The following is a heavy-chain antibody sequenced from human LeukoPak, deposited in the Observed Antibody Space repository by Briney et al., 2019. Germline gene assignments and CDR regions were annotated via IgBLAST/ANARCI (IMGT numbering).Heavy chain of an antibody. V-gene: IGHV1-8*01. D-gene: IGHD2-15*01. CDR1: GYTFTSYD. J-gene: IGHJ4*02. CDR3: ARAGGYCGRISCPYYFDY. Sequence: ASVKVSCKASGYTFTSYDINWVRQATGQGLEWMGWMNPNNGNTGYAQKFQGRVTMTRNTSISTAYMELSSLRSEDTAVYHCARAGGYCGRISCPYYFDYWGQGSLVAVSS. CDR2: MNPNNGNT.